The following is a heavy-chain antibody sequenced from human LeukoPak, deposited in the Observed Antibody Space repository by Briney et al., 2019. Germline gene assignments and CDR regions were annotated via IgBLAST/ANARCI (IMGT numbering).Heavy chain of an antibody. CDR3: ASIIRTGYFGEYYLH. CDR2: IAPYEGDT. V-gene: IGHV1-18*01. Sequence: ASVKVSCKASGYTFGAYGLSWVRQAPDQGLEWLGWIAPYEGDTQYTPKLQDRIILTADTATTTVYMELRSLRIDDTAVYYCASIIRTGYFGEYYLHWGQGTQVVVSS. D-gene: IGHD3-9*01. CDR1: GYTFGAYG. J-gene: IGHJ1*01.